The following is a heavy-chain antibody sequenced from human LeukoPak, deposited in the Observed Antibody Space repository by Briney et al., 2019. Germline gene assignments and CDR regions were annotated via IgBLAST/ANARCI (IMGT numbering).Heavy chain of an antibody. CDR3: ARQRSTAYYDSSGLPYVGFDI. CDR2: IYPGDSDT. CDR1: GYSFTSYW. D-gene: IGHD3-22*01. J-gene: IGHJ3*02. V-gene: IGHV5-51*01. Sequence: GESQNISCTASGYSFTSYWIGWVRQIRGKGLEWMGIIYPGDSDTRYSQSFQGEVTTSADNTISTAYTQWRSQKTWDTAMYYCARQRSTAYYDSSGLPYVGFDIWGQGTMVTVSS.